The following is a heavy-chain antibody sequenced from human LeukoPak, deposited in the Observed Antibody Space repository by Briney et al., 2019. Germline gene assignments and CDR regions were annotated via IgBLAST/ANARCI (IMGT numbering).Heavy chain of an antibody. CDR1: GGSFSGYY. V-gene: IGHV4-34*01. CDR2: INHSGST. D-gene: IGHD4-17*01. J-gene: IGHJ3*02. CDR3: ARRSTVTRDLDI. Sequence: SETLSLTCAVYGGSFSGYYWSWIRQPPGKGLEWIGEINHSGSTNYNPSLKSRITISGDTSKNQFSLKLSSVTAADTAVYYCARRSTVTRDLDIWGQGTMVTVSS.